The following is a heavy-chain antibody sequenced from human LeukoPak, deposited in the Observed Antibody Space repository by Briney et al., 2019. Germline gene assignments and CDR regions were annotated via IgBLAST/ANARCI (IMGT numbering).Heavy chain of an antibody. CDR1: GFTFSDYY. CDR3: ARRGRDGYNLAYYFDY. V-gene: IGHV3-11*01. Sequence: SGGSLRLSCAASGFTFSDYYMSWIRQAPGKGLEWVSYISSSGSTIYYADSVKGRFTISRDNAKNSLYLQMNSLRAEDTAVYYCARRGRDGYNLAYYFDYWGQGTLVTVSS. CDR2: ISSSGSTI. J-gene: IGHJ4*02. D-gene: IGHD5-12*01.